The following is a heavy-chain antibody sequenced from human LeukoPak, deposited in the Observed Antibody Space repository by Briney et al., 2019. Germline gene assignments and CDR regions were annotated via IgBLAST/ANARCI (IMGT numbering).Heavy chain of an antibody. J-gene: IGHJ4*02. CDR3: ASARRSASYFDY. CDR2: IYTSGST. Sequence: SETLSLTCTVSGGSISSYYWSWLRQPAGKGLEWIGRIYTSGSTNYNPSLKSRVTMSVDTSKNQSSLKLSSVTAADTAVYYCASARRSASYFDYWGQGTLVTVSS. CDR1: GGSISSYY. V-gene: IGHV4-4*07. D-gene: IGHD3-16*01.